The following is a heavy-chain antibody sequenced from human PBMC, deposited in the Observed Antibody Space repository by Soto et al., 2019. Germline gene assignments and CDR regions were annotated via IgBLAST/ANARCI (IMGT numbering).Heavy chain of an antibody. D-gene: IGHD2-21*02. Sequence: QVYLVQSGAEVKKPGSSVKISCKASGGIFSSNTINWVRQAAGQGLEWMGGIIPLFGTANYAEKFQGRVTITAEKSTKTEYMELTSLRSEDTAVYYWASKAACGGDCYAFDSWGQGTLVTVSS. V-gene: IGHV1-69*06. CDR2: IIPLFGTA. J-gene: IGHJ4*02. CDR1: GGIFSSNT. CDR3: ASKAACGGDCYAFDS.